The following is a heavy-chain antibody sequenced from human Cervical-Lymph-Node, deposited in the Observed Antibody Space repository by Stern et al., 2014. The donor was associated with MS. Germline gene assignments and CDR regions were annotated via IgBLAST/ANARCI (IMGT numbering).Heavy chain of an antibody. CDR2: IYYSGST. J-gene: IGHJ4*02. V-gene: IGHV4-31*03. CDR3: ARDDRGSSWYRFDF. Sequence: QVQLQESGPGVAKPSQTLSLTCTVSGGSISTDGYYWTWIRQHPGQGLEWIGYIYYSGSTYYNPSLKSRVTMSLDTSKNQFSLNLSSVTAADTAIYYCARDDRGSSWYRFDFWGQGTLVTVSS. CDR1: GGSISTDGYY. D-gene: IGHD6-13*01.